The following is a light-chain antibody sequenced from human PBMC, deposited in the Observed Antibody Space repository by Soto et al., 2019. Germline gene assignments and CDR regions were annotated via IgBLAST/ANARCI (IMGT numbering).Light chain of an antibody. CDR3: QQYNSFIWT. CDR2: KAS. Sequence: DIQMTQSPSTLSASVGDRVTIVCRASQSISSWLAWYQQKPGKAPKLLISKASNLDSGAPSRFSGSGSGTEFNLTISSLQPEDFATYYCQQYNSFIWTFGRGTKVDIK. J-gene: IGKJ1*01. CDR1: QSISSW. V-gene: IGKV1-5*03.